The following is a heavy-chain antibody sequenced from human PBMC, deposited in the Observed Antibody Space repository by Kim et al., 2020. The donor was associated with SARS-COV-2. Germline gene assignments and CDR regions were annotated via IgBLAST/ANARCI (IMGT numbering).Heavy chain of an antibody. Sequence: GGSLRLSCAASGFTFSSYAMSWVRQAPGKGLEWVSAISGSGGSTYYADSVKGRFTISRDNSKNTLYLQMNSLRAEDTAVYYCAKDVPTSPPSIAAGGHDYWGQGTLVTVSS. CDR2: ISGSGGST. CDR1: GFTFSSYA. V-gene: IGHV3-23*01. CDR3: AKDVPTSPPSIAAGGHDY. D-gene: IGHD6-13*01. J-gene: IGHJ4*02.